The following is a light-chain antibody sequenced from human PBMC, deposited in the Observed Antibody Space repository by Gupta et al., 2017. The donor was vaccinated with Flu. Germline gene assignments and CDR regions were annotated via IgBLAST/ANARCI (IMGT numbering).Light chain of an antibody. J-gene: IGKJ2*01. CDR1: QSVTSSN. V-gene: IGKV3-20*01. CDR2: GAS. Sequence: SLSLSPGERATLTCRARQSVTSSNLAWYQQKPGQAPSLLIYGASSRATGIPDRFSGRGSGTDFTLTISRLEPEDFAVYFCQQYGGSPPYTFGQGTKLEIK. CDR3: QQYGGSPPYT.